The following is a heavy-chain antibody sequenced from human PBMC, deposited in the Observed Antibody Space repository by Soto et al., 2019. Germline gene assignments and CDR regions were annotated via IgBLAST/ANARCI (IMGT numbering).Heavy chain of an antibody. CDR2: IYYSGST. V-gene: IGHV4-39*01. J-gene: IGHJ2*01. CDR3: ARRSIAVAPEASNWYFDL. CDR1: GGSISSSSYY. D-gene: IGHD6-19*01. Sequence: QLQLQESGPGLVKPSETLSLTCTVSGGSISSSSYYWGWIRQPPGKGLEWVGSIYYSGSTYYNPSLNSRVPIAVDTAKNEFSLKLSAVTAADTAVYCCARRSIAVAPEASNWYFDLWGRGTLVTVSS.